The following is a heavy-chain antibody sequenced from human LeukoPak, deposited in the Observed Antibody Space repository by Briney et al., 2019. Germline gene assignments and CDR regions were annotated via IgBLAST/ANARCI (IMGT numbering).Heavy chain of an antibody. V-gene: IGHV1-46*01. CDR1: GYTFTIYY. Sequence: ASVTLSCTASGYTFTIYYMHWVRQAPGQGLEWMGIINPSGGSTSYAQKFQGRVTMTRDTSTSTVYMELSSLRSEDTAVYYCARTTTIGYYFDYWGQGTLVTVSS. CDR2: INPSGGST. D-gene: IGHD1-14*01. CDR3: ARTTTIGYYFDY. J-gene: IGHJ4*02.